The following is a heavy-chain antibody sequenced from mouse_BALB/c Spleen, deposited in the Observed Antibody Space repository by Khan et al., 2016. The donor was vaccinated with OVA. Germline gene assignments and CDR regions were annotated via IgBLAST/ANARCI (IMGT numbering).Heavy chain of an antibody. CDR1: GYPLTSYW. CDR2: IDPSDSYT. D-gene: IGHD1-1*01. CDR3: VRSLHYGSSTWFAH. J-gene: IGHJ3*01. Sequence: QVQLQQSGAELVKPGASVKLSCKASGYPLTSYWLHWVKQRPGQGLEWIGEIDPSDSYTNYNQKFKGKATVTVDNSSSTTYMQLSSLTSEDSAVYYCVRSLHYGSSTWFAHWGQGTLVTVSA. V-gene: IGHV1-69*02.